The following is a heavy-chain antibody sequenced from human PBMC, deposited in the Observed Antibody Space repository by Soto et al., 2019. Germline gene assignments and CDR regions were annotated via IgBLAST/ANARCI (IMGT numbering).Heavy chain of an antibody. J-gene: IGHJ4*02. Sequence: SETLSLTCTVSGGSITNKGYYWSWIRQLPGKGLEWIGYIYHTGNSDHNPSLNSRVTMSVDTSTNQFSLRLSPVTAADTAVYYCVSGSQPGSSHYYFEYWGQGALVTVSS. CDR3: VSGSQPGSSHYYFEY. CDR2: IYHTGNS. CDR1: GGSITNKGYY. D-gene: IGHD6-6*01. V-gene: IGHV4-31*03.